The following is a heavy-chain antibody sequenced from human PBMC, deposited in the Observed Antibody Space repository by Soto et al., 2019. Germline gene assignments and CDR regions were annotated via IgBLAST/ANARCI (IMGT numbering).Heavy chain of an antibody. Sequence: SETLSLTCTVSGGSISSYYWSWIRQHPGKGLEWIGYIYYSGSTYYNPSLKSRVTISVDTSKNQFSLKLSSVTAADTAVYYCARGGLSATVPYYFDYWGQGTLVTVSS. CDR2: IYYSGST. CDR1: GGSISSYY. J-gene: IGHJ4*02. CDR3: ARGGLSATVPYYFDY. D-gene: IGHD2-15*01. V-gene: IGHV4-59*06.